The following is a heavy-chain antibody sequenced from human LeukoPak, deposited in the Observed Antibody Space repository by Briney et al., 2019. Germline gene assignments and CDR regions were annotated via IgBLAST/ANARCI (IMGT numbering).Heavy chain of an antibody. Sequence: GGSLRLSCVVSGFIVNSYGMHWVRQAPGKGLEWVAVLSSDGSNKYYADSVKGRFTISRDISKNTLCLQMNSLRADDTALYYCAKESLYYDFDYWGQGTLVTVSS. J-gene: IGHJ4*02. CDR2: LSSDGSNK. V-gene: IGHV3-30*18. CDR1: GFIVNSYG. CDR3: AKESLYYDFDY. D-gene: IGHD3-10*01.